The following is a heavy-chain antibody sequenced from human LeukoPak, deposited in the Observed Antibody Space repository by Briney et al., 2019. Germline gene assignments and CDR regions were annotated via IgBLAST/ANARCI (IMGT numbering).Heavy chain of an antibody. CDR1: GYTFTGYY. CDR2: INPNSGGT. V-gene: IGHV1-2*02. Sequence: ASVKVSCKASGYTFTGYYMHWVRQAPGQGLEWMGWINPNSGGTNYAQKFQGRVTMTRDTSISTAYMELSRLRSNDTAVYYCARDLDSSTWYPIWGQGTLVTVSS. CDR3: ARDLDSSTWYPI. D-gene: IGHD6-13*01. J-gene: IGHJ4*02.